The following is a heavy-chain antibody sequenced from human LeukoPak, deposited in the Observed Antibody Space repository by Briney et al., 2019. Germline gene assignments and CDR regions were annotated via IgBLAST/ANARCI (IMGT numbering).Heavy chain of an antibody. V-gene: IGHV4-38-2*01. CDR2: IYYSGST. CDR1: GFTFSDHY. J-gene: IGHJ5*02. D-gene: IGHD3-22*01. Sequence: NPGGSLRLSCAASGFTFSDHYMDWVRQAPGKGLEWIGSIYYSGSTYYNPSLKSRVTISVDTSKNQFSLKLSSVTAADTAVYYCGGYYDSSGYSLGWFDPWGQGTLVTVSS. CDR3: GGYYDSSGYSLGWFDP.